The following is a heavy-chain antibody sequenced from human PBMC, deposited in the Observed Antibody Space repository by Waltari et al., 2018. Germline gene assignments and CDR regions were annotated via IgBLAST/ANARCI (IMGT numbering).Heavy chain of an antibody. CDR3: ARHPNRYFDL. V-gene: IGHV4-4*07. CDR2: IYTSGST. Sequence: QVQLQESGPGLVKPSDTLSLTRTASGVSSSSYYWSWIRQPAGKGLEWIGRIYTSGSTDYNPSLKSRVTMSVDTSRNQFSLKLSSVTAADTAVYYCARHPNRYFDLWGRGTLVTVSS. CDR1: GVSSSSYY. J-gene: IGHJ2*01.